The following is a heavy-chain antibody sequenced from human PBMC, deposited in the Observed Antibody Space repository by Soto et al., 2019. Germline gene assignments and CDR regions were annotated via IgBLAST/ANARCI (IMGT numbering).Heavy chain of an antibody. D-gene: IGHD2-8*02. CDR2: IIPISGTT. CDR3: ARWGGLSCSGAVCFKKPFDY. Sequence: QVQLVQSGAEVKRPESSMKVSCKPSGGTFNNYAINWVRQAPGQGLEWMGAIIPISGTTKYAQKFQGRVTMPADKSTSTVYMDLSSLRSEDTAVYYCARWGGLSCSGAVCFKKPFDYWGQGTLVTVSS. V-gene: IGHV1-69*06. J-gene: IGHJ4*02. CDR1: GGTFNNYA.